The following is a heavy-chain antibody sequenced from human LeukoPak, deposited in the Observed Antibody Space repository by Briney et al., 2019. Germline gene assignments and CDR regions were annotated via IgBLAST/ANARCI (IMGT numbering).Heavy chain of an antibody. CDR1: GGSISSSSYY. CDR2: IFYSGST. CDR3: ARQEKQLERSFDN. D-gene: IGHD1-1*01. J-gene: IGHJ4*02. Sequence: SETLSLTCTVSGGSISSSSYYWGWIRQPPGKGLEWIGSIFYSGSTYYNPSLKSRVTISVDTSKNQFSLKLSSVTAADTAVYYCARQEKQLERSFDNWGQGTLVTVSS. V-gene: IGHV4-39*01.